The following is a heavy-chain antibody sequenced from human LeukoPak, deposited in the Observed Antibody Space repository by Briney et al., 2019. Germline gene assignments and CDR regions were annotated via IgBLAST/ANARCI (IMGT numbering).Heavy chain of an antibody. D-gene: IGHD2/OR15-2a*01. J-gene: IGHJ4*02. CDR2: IYSGGST. Sequence: PGGSLRLSCAASGFTVSSNYMSWVRQAPGKGLEWVSVIYSGGSTYYADSVKGRFTISRDNSKNTLYLQMNSLRAEDTAVYYCARTFVRGYFDYWGQGTLVTVSS. CDR3: ARTFVRGYFDY. V-gene: IGHV3-53*01. CDR1: GFTVSSNY.